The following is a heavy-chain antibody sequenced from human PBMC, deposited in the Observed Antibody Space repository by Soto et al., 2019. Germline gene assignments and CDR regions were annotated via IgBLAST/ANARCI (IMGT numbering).Heavy chain of an antibody. CDR1: GGSIGNSDYY. J-gene: IGHJ4*02. CDR2: INYTGTT. V-gene: IGHV4-39*01. CDR3: ASRSAFTYDFWSGTYGQ. Sequence: QLQLQESGPGLVKPSETLSLTCTVSGGSIGNSDYYWGWIRQPPGKGLEWLANINYTGTTYYNPSLQLRVTISVETSKHRCSPTLSSVTAADTAVYYCASRSAFTYDFWSGTYGQWGQATLVSVSS. D-gene: IGHD3-3*01.